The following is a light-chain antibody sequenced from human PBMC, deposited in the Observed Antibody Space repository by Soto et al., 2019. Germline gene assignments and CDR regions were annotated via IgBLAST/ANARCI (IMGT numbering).Light chain of an antibody. V-gene: IGKV3-20*01. J-gene: IGKJ1*01. CDR1: QSVSSSY. CDR3: QQYGGPPRT. CDR2: GAS. Sequence: EIVLTQSPGTLSLSPGERATLSCRASQSVSSSYLVWYQQKPGQAPRLLIYGASSRATGIPDRFSGSGSGTDFTLTISRLEPEDFAVYHCQQYGGPPRTFGQGTKVDIK.